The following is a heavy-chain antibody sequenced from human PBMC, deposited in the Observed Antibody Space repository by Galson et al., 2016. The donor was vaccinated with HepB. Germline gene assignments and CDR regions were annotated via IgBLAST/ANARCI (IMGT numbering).Heavy chain of an antibody. CDR2: IYNGGTT. V-gene: IGHV4-61*01. J-gene: IGHJ4*02. D-gene: IGHD1-14*01. CDR3: ARVAPVSSRIYF. Sequence: SETLSLTCTVSGDSVTGRSYWSWIQQPPGKGLEWIGYIYNGGTTSYNPSLKSRVTMSLDTSKNQFSLRLQSMTAADTAVYLCARVAPVSSRIYFWGRGTRVTVSS. CDR1: GDSVTGRSY.